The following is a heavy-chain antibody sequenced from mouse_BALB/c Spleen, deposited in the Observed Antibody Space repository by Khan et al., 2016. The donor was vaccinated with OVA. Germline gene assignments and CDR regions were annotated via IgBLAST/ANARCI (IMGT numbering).Heavy chain of an antibody. CDR2: IWGDGSI. J-gene: IGHJ4*01. CDR3: ARAYYGNYREAMDY. V-gene: IGHV2-6-7*01. Sequence: QVQLKQSGPGLVAPSQSLSITCTASGFSLTGYGVNWVRQPPGKGLEWLGMIWGDGSIAYYSAVKARLSISKDNAKNQVILKMHSLQTDDTARYYCARAYYGNYREAMDYWGQGTSVTVSS. D-gene: IGHD2-10*01. CDR1: GFSLTGYG.